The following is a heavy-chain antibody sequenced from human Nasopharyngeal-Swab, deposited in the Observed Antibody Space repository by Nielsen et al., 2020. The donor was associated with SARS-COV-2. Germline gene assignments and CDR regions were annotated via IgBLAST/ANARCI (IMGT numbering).Heavy chain of an antibody. CDR1: GFTFSSYC. CDR2: INSDGSST. Sequence: GESLKISCAASGFTFSSYCMHWVRKAPGKGLVWVSCINSDGSSTSYADSVKSRFTISRDNAKNTLYLQMNSLRAVDTAVYYYARAFSTAYSNYYYGMEVWGQGTTVTVSS. J-gene: IGHJ6*02. CDR3: ARAFSTAYSNYYYGMEV. V-gene: IGHV3-74*01. D-gene: IGHD4-11*01.